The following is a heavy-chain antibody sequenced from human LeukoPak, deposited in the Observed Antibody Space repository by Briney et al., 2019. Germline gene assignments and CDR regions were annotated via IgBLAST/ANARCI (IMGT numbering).Heavy chain of an antibody. CDR3: ARHASWDLSRENCLDP. V-gene: IGHV5-51*01. CDR2: IYPGDSDI. J-gene: IGHJ5*02. CDR1: GYSFTSYW. D-gene: IGHD1-26*01. Sequence: GESLKISCKASGYSFTSYWIAWVRQMPGKGLEWIGIIYPGDSDIRYSPSFQGQVTISADKSISTAYLQWNSLKASDTAIYYCARHASWDLSRENCLDPWGQGTLVTVSS.